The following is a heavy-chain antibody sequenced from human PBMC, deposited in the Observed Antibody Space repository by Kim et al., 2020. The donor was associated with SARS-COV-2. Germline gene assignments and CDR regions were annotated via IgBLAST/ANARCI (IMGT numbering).Heavy chain of an antibody. V-gene: IGHV1-8*01. CDR1: GYTFTSYD. CDR3: ARTPALDSSDYQGYYLDY. CDR2: MNPNSGNT. D-gene: IGHD3-22*01. J-gene: IGHJ4*02. Sequence: ASVKVSCKASGYTFTSYDINWVRQAAGQGLEWVGWMNPNSGNTGYAQKFQGRVTMTRNTSISTAYMELSSLISEDTAVYYCARTPALDSSDYQGYYLDYWGQGTLVTVSS.